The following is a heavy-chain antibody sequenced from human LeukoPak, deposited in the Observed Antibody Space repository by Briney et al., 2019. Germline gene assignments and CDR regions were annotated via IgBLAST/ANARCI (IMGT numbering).Heavy chain of an antibody. CDR3: ARDTHGGSGSYLLYYYMDV. D-gene: IGHD1-26*01. CDR2: ISYDGSNK. Sequence: GGSLRLSCAASGFTFSSYGMHWVRQAPGKGLEWVAVISYDGSNKYYADSVKGRFTISRDNSKNTLYLQMNSLRAEDTAVYYCARDTHGGSGSYLLYYYMDVWGKGTTVTVSS. CDR1: GFTFSSYG. V-gene: IGHV3-30*03. J-gene: IGHJ6*03.